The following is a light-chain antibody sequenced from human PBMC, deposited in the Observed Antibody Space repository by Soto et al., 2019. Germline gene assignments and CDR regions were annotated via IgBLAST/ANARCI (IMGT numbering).Light chain of an antibody. CDR1: QGISSA. CDR2: DAS. CDR3: QQFNNYPPLYT. V-gene: IGKV1D-13*01. J-gene: IGKJ2*01. Sequence: AIQLTQSPSSLSASVGDRVTITCRASQGISSALAWYQQKPGKAPKLLIYDASSLESGVPSRFSGSGSGTEFTLTISSLQPEDFATYYCQQFNNYPPLYTFGQGTKREIK.